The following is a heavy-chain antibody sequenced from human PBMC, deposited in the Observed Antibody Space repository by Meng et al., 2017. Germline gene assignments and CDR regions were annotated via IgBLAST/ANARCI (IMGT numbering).Heavy chain of an antibody. Sequence: ASVKVSCKASGGTFTAYYIHWVRQAPGQGLEWMGHINPDTGDTLYAQKFQGRVSMTGDTSISTAYVELSGLRSDDTAVYYCARDENISLGKLFGDYWGQGTLVTVSS. V-gene: IGHV1-2*06. CDR3: ARDENISLGKLFGDY. CDR2: INPDTGDT. CDR1: GGTFTAYY. D-gene: IGHD2-21*01. J-gene: IGHJ4*02.